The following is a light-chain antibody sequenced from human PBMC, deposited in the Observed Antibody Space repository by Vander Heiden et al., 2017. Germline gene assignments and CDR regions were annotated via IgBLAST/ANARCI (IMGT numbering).Light chain of an antibody. J-gene: IGLJ1*01. CDR1: RSNIGNNP. CDR3: AAWDDSLSVYV. V-gene: IGLV1-44*01. Sequence: QSVLTQSPPASGTPGQRVTIPCSGSRSNIGNNPVNWYQQLPGTAPKLLIYGNTQRPSGVPARFSGSKSGTSASLAISGLQSEDEADYYCAAWDDSLSVYVFGTGTKVTLL. CDR2: GNT.